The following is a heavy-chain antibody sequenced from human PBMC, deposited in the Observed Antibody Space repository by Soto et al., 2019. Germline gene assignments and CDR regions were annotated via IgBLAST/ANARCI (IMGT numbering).Heavy chain of an antibody. Sequence: QVQLVESGGGLVKPGGSLRLSCAASGFTFTDHYMTWIRQAPGKGLECVSYIGNSGSPIVYADSVKGRFTASRDNAKNSLYLQMNSLTVEDTAVYYCTRDPRLAGHWGQGTLVTVSS. V-gene: IGHV3-11*01. J-gene: IGHJ4*02. CDR3: TRDPRLAGH. CDR2: IGNSGSPI. CDR1: GFTFTDHY.